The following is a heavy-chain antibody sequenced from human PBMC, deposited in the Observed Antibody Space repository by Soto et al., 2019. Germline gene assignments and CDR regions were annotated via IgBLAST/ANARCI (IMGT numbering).Heavy chain of an antibody. J-gene: IGHJ6*02. D-gene: IGHD6-13*01. Sequence: EVQLLESGGGLVQPGGSLRLSCAASGFTFSSYAMSWVRQAPGKGLEWVSAISGSGDSTYYADSVKGRFTISRDNSKNTLYLQMNSLRAEDTAVYYCAGGIAAAGTSEYYGMDVWGQGTTVTVSS. CDR2: ISGSGDST. CDR1: GFTFSSYA. V-gene: IGHV3-23*01. CDR3: AGGIAAAGTSEYYGMDV.